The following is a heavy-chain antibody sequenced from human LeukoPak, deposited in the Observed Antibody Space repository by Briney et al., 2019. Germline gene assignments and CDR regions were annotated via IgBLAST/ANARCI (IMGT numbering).Heavy chain of an antibody. D-gene: IGHD3-10*01. J-gene: IGHJ4*02. CDR1: GFTFSSYS. V-gene: IGHV3-21*01. CDR2: ISSSSSYI. Sequence: GGSLRLSCAASGFTFSSYSMNWVRQAPGKGLEWVSSISSSSSYIYYADSVKDRFTISRDNAKNSLYLQMNSLRAEDTAVYYCASGVWFGELSQPADYWGQGTLVTVSS. CDR3: ASGVWFGELSQPADY.